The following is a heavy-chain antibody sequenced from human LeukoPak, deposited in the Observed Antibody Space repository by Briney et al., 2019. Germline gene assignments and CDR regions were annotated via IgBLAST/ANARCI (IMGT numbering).Heavy chain of an antibody. J-gene: IGHJ6*03. CDR1: GYTFIDYH. V-gene: IGHV1-2*02. Sequence: ASVKVSCKASGYTFIDYHIHWVRQAPGQGLEWMGWINPKSGGTKYAQKFQGRVTMTRDTSISTAYMDLSRLRSDDTAVYYCAKDAGTYYYMDVWGKGTTVPVSS. CDR3: AKDAGTYYYMDV. CDR2: INPKSGGT.